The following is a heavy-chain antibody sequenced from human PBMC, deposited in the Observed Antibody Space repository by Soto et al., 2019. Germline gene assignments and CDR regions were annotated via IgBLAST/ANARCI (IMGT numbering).Heavy chain of an antibody. CDR1: GFTFSSYG. CDR2: IWYDGSNK. D-gene: IGHD6-19*01. Sequence: VQLVESGGGVVQPGRSLRLSCAASGFTFSSYGMHWVRQAPGKGLEWVAVIWYDGSNKYYADSVKGRFTISRDNSKNTLYLQMNSLRAEDTAVYYCASYGYSSGWYWFDPWGQGTLVTVSS. CDR3: ASYGYSSGWYWFDP. V-gene: IGHV3-33*01. J-gene: IGHJ5*02.